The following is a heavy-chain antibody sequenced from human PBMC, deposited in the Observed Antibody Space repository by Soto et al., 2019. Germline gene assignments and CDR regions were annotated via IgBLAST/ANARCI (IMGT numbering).Heavy chain of an antibody. J-gene: IGHJ4*02. CDR3: ARAGYSSSSELDY. CDR1: GFTFSSYS. Sequence: GGSLRLSCAASGFTFSSYSMNWVRQAPGKGLEWVSYISSSSSTIYYADSVKGRFTISRDNAKNSLYLQMNSLRAEDTAVYYCARAGYSSSSELDYWGQGTLVTVSS. CDR2: ISSSSSTI. D-gene: IGHD6-6*01. V-gene: IGHV3-48*04.